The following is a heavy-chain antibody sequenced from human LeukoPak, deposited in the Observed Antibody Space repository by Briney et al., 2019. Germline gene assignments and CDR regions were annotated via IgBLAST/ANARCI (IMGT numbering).Heavy chain of an antibody. J-gene: IGHJ4*02. D-gene: IGHD3-3*02. Sequence: SETLSLTCTVSGGSISSSSYYWGWIRQPPGKGLEWIGSIYYSGSTYYNPSLKSRVTISVDTSKNQFSLKLSSVTAADTAVYYCASRAHFWSGPGGWGRGTLVTVSS. V-gene: IGHV4-39*01. CDR1: GGSISSSSYY. CDR2: IYYSGST. CDR3: ASRAHFWSGPGG.